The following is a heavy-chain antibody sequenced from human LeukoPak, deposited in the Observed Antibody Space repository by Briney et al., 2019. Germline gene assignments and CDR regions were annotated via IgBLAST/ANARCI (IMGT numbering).Heavy chain of an antibody. V-gene: IGHV1-18*01. J-gene: IGHJ3*02. CDR2: ISAYNGNT. CDR1: GYTFTSYG. D-gene: IGHD1-26*01. CDR3: VRDYEVIGWELRLDAFDI. Sequence: GASVKVSCKASGYTFTSYGISWVRQAPGQGLEWMGWISAYNGNTNYAQKLQGRVTMTTDTSTSTAYMELRSLRSDDTAVYYCVRDYEVIGWELRLDAFDIWGQGTMVTVSS.